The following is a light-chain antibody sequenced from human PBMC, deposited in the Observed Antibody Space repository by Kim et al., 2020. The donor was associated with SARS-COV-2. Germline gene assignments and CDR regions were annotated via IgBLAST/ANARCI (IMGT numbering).Light chain of an antibody. Sequence: LRERAPLSCRASQSVSSYLAWYQQKPGQAPRLRNYDASNMATGIPARFSGSGSGTDFTLTISSLEPEDFAVYYCQQRSNWPPLTFGGGTKVDIK. V-gene: IGKV3-11*01. CDR3: QQRSNWPPLT. CDR2: DAS. CDR1: QSVSSY. J-gene: IGKJ4*01.